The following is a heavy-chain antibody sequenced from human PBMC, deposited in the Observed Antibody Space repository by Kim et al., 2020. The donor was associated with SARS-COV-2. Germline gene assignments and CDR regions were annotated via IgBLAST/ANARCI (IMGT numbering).Heavy chain of an antibody. Sequence: NDTPSLKSRVTISVDTSKNQFSLKLSSVTAADTAVYYCARVRGYYYGMDVWGQGTTVTVSS. J-gene: IGHJ6*02. CDR3: ARVRGYYYGMDV. V-gene: IGHV4-34*01.